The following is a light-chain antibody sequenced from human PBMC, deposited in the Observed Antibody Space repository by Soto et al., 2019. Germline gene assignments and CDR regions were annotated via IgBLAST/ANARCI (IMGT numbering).Light chain of an antibody. Sequence: DIQMTQSPSTLSASVGDRVTITCRASQSISSWLAWYQQKPGKAPKLLIYDAPRLESGVPSRFSGSGSGTEFTLTISSLQPDDFAPYYCQQYNSYSKTFGQGTKVDIK. J-gene: IGKJ1*01. CDR3: QQYNSYSKT. CDR1: QSISSW. CDR2: DAP. V-gene: IGKV1-5*01.